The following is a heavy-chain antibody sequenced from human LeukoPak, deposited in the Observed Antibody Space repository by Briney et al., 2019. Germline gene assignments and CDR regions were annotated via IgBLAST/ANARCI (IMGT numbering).Heavy chain of an antibody. J-gene: IGHJ4*02. CDR3: ARPSSGGLSEDY. Sequence: GGSLRLSCAASGXTVTTRYMSWVRQAPGKGLEWVSIIYSGGSTYYADSVKGRFTISKDDSKNTLYLQMNNLRVEDTAVYYCARPSSGGLSEDYWGQGTLVTVSS. CDR1: GXTVTTRY. D-gene: IGHD3-10*01. V-gene: IGHV3-53*01. CDR2: IYSGGST.